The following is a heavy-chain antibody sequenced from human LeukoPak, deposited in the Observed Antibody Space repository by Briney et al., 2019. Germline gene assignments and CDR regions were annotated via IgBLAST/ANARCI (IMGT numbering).Heavy chain of an antibody. D-gene: IGHD5-24*01. CDR1: GGSISSSSYY. CDR2: IYYSGST. CDR3: ARRDGYNLLQRWYFDL. V-gene: IGHV4-39*01. J-gene: IGHJ2*01. Sequence: SETPSLTCTVSGGSISSSSYYWGWIRQPPGKGLEWIGRIYYSGSTYYNTSLKSRVTISVDTSKNQFSLKLSSVTAADTAVYYCARRDGYNLLQRWYFDLWGRSTLVTVPS.